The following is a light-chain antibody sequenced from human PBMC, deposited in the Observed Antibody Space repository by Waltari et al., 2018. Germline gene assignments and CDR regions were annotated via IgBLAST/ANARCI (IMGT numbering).Light chain of an antibody. CDR1: QSVSSNY. Sequence: EMVLTQSPGTLSLSPGDRATLSCRASQSVSSNYLAWYQQKPGQAPRLLIDGASSRATGIPDKFSGSGSGTDFTLTINRLEPEDFAVYYCQQYGRSPLTFGGGTKVEIK. CDR3: QQYGRSPLT. CDR2: GAS. V-gene: IGKV3-20*01. J-gene: IGKJ4*01.